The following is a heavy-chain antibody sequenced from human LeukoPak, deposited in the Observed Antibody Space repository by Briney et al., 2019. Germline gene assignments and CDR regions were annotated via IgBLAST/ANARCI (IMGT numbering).Heavy chain of an antibody. CDR3: ARDSDGYGADY. CDR1: GGSISSYY. Sequence: PETLSLTCTVSGGSISSYYWSWIRQPPGKGLEWIGYIYYSGSTNYNPSLKSRVTISVDTSKNQFSLKLSSVTAADTAVYYCARDSDGYGADYWGQGTLVTVSS. D-gene: IGHD5-18*01. CDR2: IYYSGST. V-gene: IGHV4-59*01. J-gene: IGHJ4*02.